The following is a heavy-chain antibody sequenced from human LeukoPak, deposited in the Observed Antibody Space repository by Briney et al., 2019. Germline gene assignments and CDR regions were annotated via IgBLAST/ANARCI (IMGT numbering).Heavy chain of an antibody. CDR3: ARRSTCTNGVCYTFDY. J-gene: IGHJ4*02. V-gene: IGHV4-39*01. D-gene: IGHD2-8*01. CDR1: GGSISSSGYS. Sequence: SETLSLTCTVSGGSISSSGYSWGWIRQPPGKGLEWIGSIYYRGSTYYNPSPKSRATMSVDTSKNQFSLKLSSVTAADTAVYYCARRSTCTNGVCYTFDYWGLGTLVTVSS. CDR2: IYYRGST.